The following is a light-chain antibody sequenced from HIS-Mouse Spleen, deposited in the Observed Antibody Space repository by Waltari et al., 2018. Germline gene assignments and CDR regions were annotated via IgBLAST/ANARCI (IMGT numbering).Light chain of an antibody. CDR3: AAWDDSLSGPV. J-gene: IGLJ2*01. Sequence: QSVLTQPPSASGTPGQRVTIPCSGSSPNIGSNYVYWYQQLPGTAPQLLIYRNNQRPSGVPDRFSGSKSGTPASLAISGLRSEDEADYYCAAWDDSLSGPVFGGGTKLTVL. V-gene: IGLV1-47*01. CDR2: RNN. CDR1: SPNIGSNY.